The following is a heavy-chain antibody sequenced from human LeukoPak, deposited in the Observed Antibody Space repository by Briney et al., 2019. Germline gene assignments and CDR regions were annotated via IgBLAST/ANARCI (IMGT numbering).Heavy chain of an antibody. J-gene: IGHJ6*02. CDR2: ISNDGNNK. CDR3: AREEAVAGPYFYGMDV. D-gene: IGHD6-19*01. CDR1: GFTFSSFA. Sequence: SGGSLRLSCAASGFTFSSFAMHWVCQAPGKGLEWVAVISNDGNNKYYADSVKGRFTISRDNSKNTLYLQMNSLRPEDTAVYFCAREEAVAGPYFYGMDVWGQGTTVTVSS. V-gene: IGHV3-30*04.